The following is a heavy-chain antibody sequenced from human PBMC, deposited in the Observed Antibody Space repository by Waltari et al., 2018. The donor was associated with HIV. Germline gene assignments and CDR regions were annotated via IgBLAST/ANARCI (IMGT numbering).Heavy chain of an antibody. Sequence: QVQLQQWGAGLLKPSETLSLTCAVYGGSFSGYYWSWIRQPPGKGLEWIGEINHSGSTNYNPSLKSRVTISVDTSKNQFSLKLSSVTAADTAVYYCARTPYYDFWSGYYRGEWDDAFDIWGQGTMVTVSS. J-gene: IGHJ3*02. CDR1: GGSFSGYY. D-gene: IGHD3-3*01. V-gene: IGHV4-34*01. CDR2: INHSGST. CDR3: ARTPYYDFWSGYYRGEWDDAFDI.